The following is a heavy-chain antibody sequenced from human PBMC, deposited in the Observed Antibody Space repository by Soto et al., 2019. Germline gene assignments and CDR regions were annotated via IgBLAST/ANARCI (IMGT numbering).Heavy chain of an antibody. CDR1: GFSLSTSGVA. V-gene: IGHV2-5*01. CDR3: AHFSRGGLLLSLYHYYDIDV. CDR2: IYWNDDK. J-gene: IGHJ6*02. D-gene: IGHD2-15*01. Sequence: QITLKESGPTLVKPTQALRLTCIFSGFSLSTSGVAVGWIRQPPGKALDWLAHIYWNDDKRYSPSLKSRLTITKDNAKNQVVLTMTNMDPADTATYYCAHFSRGGLLLSLYHYYDIDVWGQGTTVTVSS.